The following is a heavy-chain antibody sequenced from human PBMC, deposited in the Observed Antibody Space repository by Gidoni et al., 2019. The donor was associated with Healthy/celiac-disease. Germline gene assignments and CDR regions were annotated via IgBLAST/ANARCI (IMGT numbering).Heavy chain of an antibody. D-gene: IGHD3-16*01. CDR3: ARERVVGALPDY. CDR2: IDYSGST. J-gene: IGHJ4*02. V-gene: IGHV4-59*01. Sequence: QVQLQESGPGLGKPSETLSLTCTDSGGSISSYYWIWIRQPPGKGLEWIAYIDYSGSTNYNPSLKSRVTISVDTSKNQFSLKLSSVTAADTAVYYCARERVVGALPDYWGQGTLVTVSS. CDR1: GGSISSYY.